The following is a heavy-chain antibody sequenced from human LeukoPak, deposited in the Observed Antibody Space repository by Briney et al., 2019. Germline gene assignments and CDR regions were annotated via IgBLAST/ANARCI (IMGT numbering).Heavy chain of an antibody. V-gene: IGHV4-39*07. J-gene: IGHJ4*02. CDR3: ASERGYHAN. CDR1: GGSISSSSYY. D-gene: IGHD5-12*01. Sequence: SETLSLTCTVSGGSISSSSYYWGWIRQPPGKGLEWIGTIYYSGSTYYNPSLKGRVTISVDTSKNQFSLKLSSVTAADTAMYYCASERGYHANWGQGTLVTVSS. CDR2: IYYSGST.